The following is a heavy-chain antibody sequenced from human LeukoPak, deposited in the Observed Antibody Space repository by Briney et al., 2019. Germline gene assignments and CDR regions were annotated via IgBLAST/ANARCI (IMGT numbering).Heavy chain of an antibody. CDR2: IDHSGST. J-gene: IGHJ4*02. CDR1: GGSISSSSYY. Sequence: SETLSLTCTVSGGSISSSSYYWGWIRQPPGEGLEWIGEIDHSGSTNYNPSLKSRVTISVDKPKNQFSLKLSSVTAADTAVYYCARRGSAAALGYWGQGTLVTVSS. CDR3: ARRGSAAALGY. D-gene: IGHD6-13*01. V-gene: IGHV4-39*07.